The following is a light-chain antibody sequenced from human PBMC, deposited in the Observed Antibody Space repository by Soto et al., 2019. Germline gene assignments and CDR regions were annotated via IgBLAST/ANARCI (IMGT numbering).Light chain of an antibody. J-gene: IGLJ1*01. CDR1: TSNIESHS. CDR2: TNN. Sequence: QSVLTQPPSASGTPGQRIIISCSGSTSNIESHSVNWFQQVPGTAPRLLIITNNQRPSGVPDRFSGSKSGASASLAISGLQSEDEATYYCQSYDSSLSGFYVFGTGTKVTVL. CDR3: QSYDSSLSGFYV. V-gene: IGLV1-44*01.